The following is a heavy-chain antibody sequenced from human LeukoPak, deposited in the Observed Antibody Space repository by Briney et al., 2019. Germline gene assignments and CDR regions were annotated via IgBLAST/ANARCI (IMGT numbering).Heavy chain of an antibody. Sequence: PSETLSLTCTVSGGSIGSYYWSWIRQPPGKGLEWIGYIYSSGSTNYNPSLKSRVTMSVDTSKNQFSLKVSSVTAADTAVYYCARVFDSGSQAYFYYMDVWGKGTTVTISS. CDR2: IYSSGST. CDR1: GGSIGSYY. V-gene: IGHV4-59*01. J-gene: IGHJ6*03. CDR3: ARVFDSGSQAYFYYMDV. D-gene: IGHD3-10*01.